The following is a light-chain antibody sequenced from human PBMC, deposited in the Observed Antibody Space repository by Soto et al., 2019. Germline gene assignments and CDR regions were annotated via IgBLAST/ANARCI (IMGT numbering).Light chain of an antibody. Sequence: EIVMTXSXXTLAGTRGEGATLACRASHGIGSTLAWYQQKPGQTPRLLIYDTSIRATGVPARFRGSASGTEFTLTITSLQSEDFAVYYCQHYANWPLTFGGGTKVDIK. CDR3: QHYANWPLT. V-gene: IGKV3-15*01. CDR1: HGIGST. CDR2: DTS. J-gene: IGKJ4*01.